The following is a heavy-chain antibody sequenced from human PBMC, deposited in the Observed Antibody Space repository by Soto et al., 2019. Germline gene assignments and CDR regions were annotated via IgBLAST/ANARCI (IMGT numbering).Heavy chain of an antibody. CDR2: IKSKTDGGTT. CDR1: GFTFINAW. CDR3: TTIWSGYPDDYYYYGMDV. Sequence: LRLSFAASGFTFINAWISWVRQAPGKGLEWVGRIKSKTDGGTTDYAAPVKGRFTISRDDSKNTLYLQMNSLKTEDTAVYYCTTIWSGYPDDYYYYGMDVWGQGTTVTVSS. D-gene: IGHD3-3*01. V-gene: IGHV3-15*01. J-gene: IGHJ6*02.